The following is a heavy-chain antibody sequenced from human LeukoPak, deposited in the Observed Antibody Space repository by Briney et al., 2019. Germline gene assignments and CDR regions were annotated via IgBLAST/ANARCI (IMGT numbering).Heavy chain of an antibody. J-gene: IGHJ5*02. D-gene: IGHD3-16*01. CDR1: GYTFTDYF. CDR3: ARAYEYGWFDP. Sequence: ASVKVSCKASGYTFTDYFLHWLRQAPGQGLEWMGWINPKTGATNYAQSLQGRVTMTRDTSTSTGNMEVNSLRSDDTAVYYCARAYEYGWFDPWGQGTLVTVSS. V-gene: IGHV1-2*02. CDR2: INPKTGAT.